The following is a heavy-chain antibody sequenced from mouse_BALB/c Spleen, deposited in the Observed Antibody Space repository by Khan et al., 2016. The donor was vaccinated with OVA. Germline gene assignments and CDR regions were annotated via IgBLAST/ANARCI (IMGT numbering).Heavy chain of an antibody. CDR1: GYSITSGYG. Sequence: EVQLQESGPGLVKPSQSLSLTCTVTGYSITSGYGWNWIRQFPGNKLEWMGYISYSGSTNYNPSLKSRISITRDTTKNQFFLQLNSVTTDDTATYYCARTARIKYWGQGTTRTVSS. CDR2: ISYSGST. V-gene: IGHV3-2*02. CDR3: ARTARIKY. D-gene: IGHD1-2*01. J-gene: IGHJ2*01.